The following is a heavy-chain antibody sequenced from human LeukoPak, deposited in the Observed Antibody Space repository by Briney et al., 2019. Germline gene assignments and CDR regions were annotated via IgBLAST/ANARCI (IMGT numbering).Heavy chain of an antibody. CDR2: ISGSGGST. CDR3: AKDGYSSSSVVYFDY. V-gene: IGHV3-23*01. J-gene: IGHJ4*02. Sequence: GGSLRLSCAASGFTFSSYAMSWVRQAPGKGLEWVSAISGSGGSTYYADSVKGRFTISRDNSKNTLYLQMNILRAEDTAVYYCAKDGYSSSSVVYFDYWGQGTLVTVSS. CDR1: GFTFSSYA. D-gene: IGHD6-6*01.